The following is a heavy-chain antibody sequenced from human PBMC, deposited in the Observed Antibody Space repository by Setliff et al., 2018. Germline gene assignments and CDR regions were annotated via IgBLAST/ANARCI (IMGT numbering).Heavy chain of an antibody. CDR1: GYTFTGYY. J-gene: IGHJ6*02. CDR3: ARDLLYSGSYFGYYYGMDV. CDR2: INPNSGGT. D-gene: IGHD1-26*01. V-gene: IGHV1-2*04. Sequence: RASVKVSCKASGYTFTGYYMHWVRQAPGQGLEWMGWINPNSGGTNYAQKFQGWVTMTRDTSISTAYMELSRLRSDDTAVYYCARDLLYSGSYFGYYYGMDVWGQGTTVTGSS.